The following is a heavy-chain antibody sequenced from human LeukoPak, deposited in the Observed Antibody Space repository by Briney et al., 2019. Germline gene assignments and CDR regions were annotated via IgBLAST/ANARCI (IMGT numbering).Heavy chain of an antibody. V-gene: IGHV3-21*01. J-gene: IGHJ4*02. Sequence: GGSLILSCAASGFTFSSYSMHWVRQAPGTGLEWVSSISSSSGYIYYADSVKGRFTISRDNAKNSLYLQMNSLRAEDTAVYYCARDKIAGIFDYWGQGTLVTVSS. CDR2: ISSSSGYI. CDR3: ARDKIAGIFDY. CDR1: GFTFSSYS. D-gene: IGHD2-21*01.